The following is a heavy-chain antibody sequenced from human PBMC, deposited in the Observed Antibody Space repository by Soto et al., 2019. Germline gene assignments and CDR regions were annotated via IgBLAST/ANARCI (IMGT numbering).Heavy chain of an antibody. J-gene: IGHJ6*02. D-gene: IGHD2-2*01. CDR1: GAPFGSYP. Sequence: QVQLLQSGAEVKKPGSSVKVSCKASGAPFGSYPISWVRQAPGQGLEWMGGIIPISGTANYAQKFQDRVTITADESTSTAYMELSSLRSEDTAVYYCARSQGSSTSLEIYYYYYYGMDVWGQGTTVTVSS. CDR3: ARSQGSSTSLEIYYYYYYGMDV. CDR2: IIPISGTA. V-gene: IGHV1-69*01.